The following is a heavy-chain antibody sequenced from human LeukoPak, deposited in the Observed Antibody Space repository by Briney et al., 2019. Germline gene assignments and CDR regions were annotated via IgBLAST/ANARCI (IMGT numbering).Heavy chain of an antibody. D-gene: IGHD6-6*01. CDR2: IYYSGSA. Sequence: PSETLSLTCTVSGGSISSSSYYWGWIRQPPGKGLEWIGSIYYSGSAYYNPSLKSRVTISVDTSKNQFSLKLSSVTAADTAVYYCARRRVAARLGWFDPWGQGTLVTVSS. CDR1: GGSISSSSYY. J-gene: IGHJ5*02. V-gene: IGHV4-39*07. CDR3: ARRRVAARLGWFDP.